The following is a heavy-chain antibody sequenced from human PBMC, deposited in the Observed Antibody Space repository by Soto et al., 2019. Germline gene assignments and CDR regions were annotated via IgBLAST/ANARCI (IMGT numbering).Heavy chain of an antibody. J-gene: IGHJ4*02. V-gene: IGHV4-59*01. CDR3: AGLRGYAGSPIDY. D-gene: IGHD2-15*01. CDR2: ISYSGNT. CDR1: GGSIISGY. Sequence: PSETLSLTCTVCGGSIISGYWSWIRQPPGKGLEWIGYISYSGNTNYNPSLKSRVTMSVDTPKNQFSLRLSSVTTADTAVYYCAGLRGYAGSPIDYWGQGTLVTVS.